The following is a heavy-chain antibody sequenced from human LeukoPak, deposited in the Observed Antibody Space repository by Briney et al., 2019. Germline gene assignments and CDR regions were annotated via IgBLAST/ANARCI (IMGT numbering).Heavy chain of an antibody. J-gene: IGHJ6*02. CDR3: ARAPRYYYGMDV. Sequence: SETLSLTCAVYGGSFSGYYWSWIRQPPRKGLEWIGEINHSGSTNYNPSLKSRVAISVDTSKNQFSLKLSSVTAADTAVYYCARAPRYYYGMDVWGQGTTVTVSS. V-gene: IGHV4-34*01. CDR2: INHSGST. CDR1: GGSFSGYY.